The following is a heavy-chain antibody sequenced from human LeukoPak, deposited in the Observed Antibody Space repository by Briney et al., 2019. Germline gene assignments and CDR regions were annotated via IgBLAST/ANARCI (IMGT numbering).Heavy chain of an antibody. CDR3: GKDPSMAALGEV. V-gene: IGHV3-23*01. J-gene: IGHJ4*02. D-gene: IGHD6-6*01. Sequence: GGSLRLSCAASGFTFSSYAMSSVRQAPGKGLEWVSAISGSGGSTYYADSVKGRFTISGDNSKNMLYLQMNNLSAEDTAVYYCGKDPSMAALGEVWGQGTLVTVPS. CDR2: ISGSGGST. CDR1: GFTFSSYA.